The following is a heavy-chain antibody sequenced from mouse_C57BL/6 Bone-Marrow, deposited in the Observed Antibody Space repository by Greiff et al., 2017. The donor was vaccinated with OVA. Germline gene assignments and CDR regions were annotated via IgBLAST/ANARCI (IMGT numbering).Heavy chain of an antibody. CDR1: GFTFSSYA. CDR2: ISSGGDYI. D-gene: IGHD1-1*01. J-gene: IGHJ2*01. Sequence: EVKLVESGEGLVKPGGSLKLSCAASGFTFSSYAMSWVRQTPEKRLEWVAYISSGGDYIYYADTVKGRFTISRDNARNTLYLQMSSLKSEDTAMYYCTRGAGSNYFDYWGQGTTLTVSS. CDR3: TRGAGSNYFDY. V-gene: IGHV5-9-1*02.